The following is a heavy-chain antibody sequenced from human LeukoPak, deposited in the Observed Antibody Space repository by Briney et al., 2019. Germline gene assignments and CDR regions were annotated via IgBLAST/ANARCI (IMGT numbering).Heavy chain of an antibody. CDR3: ARGWVMAGNALYY. V-gene: IGHV1-69*05. CDR1: GGTFSSYA. CDR2: IIPIFGTA. D-gene: IGHD6-19*01. J-gene: IGHJ4*02. Sequence: GASVKVSCKASGGTFSSYAISWVRQAPGQGLEWMGGIIPIFGTANYAQKFQGRVTITTDESTSTAYMELSSLRSEDTAVYYCARGWVMAGNALYYWGQGTLVTVSS.